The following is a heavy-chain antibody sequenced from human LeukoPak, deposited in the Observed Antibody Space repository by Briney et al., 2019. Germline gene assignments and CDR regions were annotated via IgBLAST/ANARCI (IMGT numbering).Heavy chain of an antibody. CDR3: AKEGYYGSGSYYIELDY. CDR1: GFTFSGYA. CDR2: ISGSGGST. Sequence: TGGSLRLSCAASGFTFSGYAMSWVRQAPGKGLEWVSAISGSGGSTYYADSVKGRFTISRDNSKNTLYLQMNSLRAEDTAVYYCAKEGYYGSGSYYIELDYWGQGTLVTVSS. D-gene: IGHD3-10*01. J-gene: IGHJ4*02. V-gene: IGHV3-23*01.